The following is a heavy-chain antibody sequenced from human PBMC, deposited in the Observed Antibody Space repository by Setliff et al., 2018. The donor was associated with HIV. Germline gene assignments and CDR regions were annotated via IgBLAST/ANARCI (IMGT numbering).Heavy chain of an antibody. V-gene: IGHV4-34*11. J-gene: IGHJ3*01. Sequence: SETLSLTCAVHRQTLTNYNWNWVRQSPGKGLEWIGSIYFTGSSDNNPSLKSRVTLSVDTSKHQFSLKLSSVTAADTAVYYCARVQMAYAAFDVWGQGTMVTVSS. D-gene: IGHD4-17*01. CDR1: RQTLTNYN. CDR3: ARVQMAYAAFDV. CDR2: IYFTGSS.